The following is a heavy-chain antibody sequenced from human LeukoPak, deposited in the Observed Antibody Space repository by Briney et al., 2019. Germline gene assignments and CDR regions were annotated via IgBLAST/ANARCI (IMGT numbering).Heavy chain of an antibody. V-gene: IGHV4-34*01. Sequence: PSETLSLTCAVYGGSFSGYYWSWIRQPPGKGLEWIGEINHSGSTNYNPSLKSRVTISVDTSKNQFSLKLSSVTAADTAVYYCAGGPRWLQSFQYNWFDPWGQGTLVTVSS. CDR2: INHSGST. CDR1: GGSFSGYY. J-gene: IGHJ5*02. CDR3: AGGPRWLQSFQYNWFDP. D-gene: IGHD5-24*01.